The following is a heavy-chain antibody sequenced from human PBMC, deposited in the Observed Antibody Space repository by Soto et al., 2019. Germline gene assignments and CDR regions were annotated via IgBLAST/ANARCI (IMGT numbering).Heavy chain of an antibody. V-gene: IGHV3-33*01. CDR3: AREAGERAFDI. CDR1: GFTFSSYG. Sequence: QVQLVESGGGVVQPGRSLRLSCAASGFTFSSYGMQWVRQAPGKGLEWVAVIWYDGSNKYYADSVKGRFTISRDNSKNTLYLQMNSLRAEDTAVYYCAREAGERAFDIWGQGTMVTVSS. CDR2: IWYDGSNK. D-gene: IGHD7-27*01. J-gene: IGHJ3*02.